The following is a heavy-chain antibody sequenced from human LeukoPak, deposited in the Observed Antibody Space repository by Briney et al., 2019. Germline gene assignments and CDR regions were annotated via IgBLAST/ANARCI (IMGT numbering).Heavy chain of an antibody. CDR2: INWNGVSR. CDR1: GFTFDNYG. V-gene: IGHV3-20*04. J-gene: IGHJ3*02. Sequence: GGSLRLSCAASGFTFDNYGMNWVRQIPGQGLEWVSGINWNGVSRSYADSVKGRFTISRDNAKNSLYLQMSSLRAEDTALYYCARDKALVAGAFDIWGQGTMVTVSS. CDR3: ARDKALVAGAFDI. D-gene: IGHD2-15*01.